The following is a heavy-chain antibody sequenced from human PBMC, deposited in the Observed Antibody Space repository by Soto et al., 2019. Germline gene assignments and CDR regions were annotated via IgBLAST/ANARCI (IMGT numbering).Heavy chain of an antibody. J-gene: IGHJ6*02. Sequence: QVQLVESGGGVVQPGRSLRLSCAASGFTFSSYAMHWVRQAPGKGLEWVAVISYDGSNIYYADSVKGRFTISRDNSKNTLYLQMNSLRAEDTAVYYCASLVTHDGHYYYGMDVWGQGTTVTVSS. CDR2: ISYDGSNI. CDR3: ASLVTHDGHYYYGMDV. CDR1: GFTFSSYA. D-gene: IGHD6-13*01. V-gene: IGHV3-30-3*01.